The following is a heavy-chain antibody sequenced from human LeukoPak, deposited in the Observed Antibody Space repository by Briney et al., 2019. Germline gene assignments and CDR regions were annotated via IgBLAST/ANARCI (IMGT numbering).Heavy chain of an antibody. V-gene: IGHV7-4-1*02. CDR2: INTNTGNP. Sequence: ASVKVSCKASGGTFSSYAMNWVRQAPGQGLEWMGWINTNTGNPTYAQGFTGRFVFSLDTSVSTAYLQISSLKAEDTAVYYCARELQGGWLRLIDYWGQGTLVTVSS. D-gene: IGHD5-12*01. CDR1: GGTFSSYA. CDR3: ARELQGGWLRLIDY. J-gene: IGHJ4*02.